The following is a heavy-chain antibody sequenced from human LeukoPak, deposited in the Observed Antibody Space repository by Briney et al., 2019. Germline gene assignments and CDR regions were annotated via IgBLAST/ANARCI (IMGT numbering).Heavy chain of an antibody. CDR3: ARRSGPVWGTGDHSEWYFDL. Sequence: SQTQSLTCTVSGGSISTNGYYWSWIRQPPGKGLEWIGYIYYSGDTYYNPSLPSLKSRVTISVDRSRNQFSLKLNSVTAADTAVYYCARRSGPVWGTGDHSEWYFDLWGRGTLVTVSS. CDR2: IYYSGDT. CDR1: GGSISTNGYY. D-gene: IGHD7-27*01. J-gene: IGHJ2*01. V-gene: IGHV4-30-2*01.